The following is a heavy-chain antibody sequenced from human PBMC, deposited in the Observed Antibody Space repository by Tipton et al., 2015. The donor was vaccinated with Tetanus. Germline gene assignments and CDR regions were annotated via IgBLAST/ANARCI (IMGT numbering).Heavy chain of an antibody. CDR3: AIGGITGGVIVSSSYFDY. CDR1: GFTFSSYA. V-gene: IGHV3-23*01. J-gene: IGHJ4*02. D-gene: IGHD3-16*02. CDR2: ISGSGGST. Sequence: SLRLSCAASGFTFSSYAMSWVRQAPGKGLEWVSAISGSGGSTYYADSVKGRFTISRDNSKNTLYLQMNSLRAEDTAVYYCAIGGITGGVIVSSSYFDYWGQGTLVTVSS.